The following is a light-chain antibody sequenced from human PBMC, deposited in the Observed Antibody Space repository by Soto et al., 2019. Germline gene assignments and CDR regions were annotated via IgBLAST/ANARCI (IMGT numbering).Light chain of an antibody. V-gene: IGLV1-47*02. J-gene: IGLJ2*01. Sequence: QSVLTQPPSASGTPGQRVTIPCSGSSSNIGSNYVYWYQQLPGTAPKLLIYSNNQRPSGVPDRFSGPKSGTSASLAISGLRSEDEADYYCAAWDDSLSGVVFGGGTKVTVL. CDR1: SSNIGSNY. CDR3: AAWDDSLSGVV. CDR2: SNN.